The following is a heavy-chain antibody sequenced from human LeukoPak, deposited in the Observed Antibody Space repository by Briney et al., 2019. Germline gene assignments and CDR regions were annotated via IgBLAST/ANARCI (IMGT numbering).Heavy chain of an antibody. Sequence: SETLSLTCDVYGGSFSGYYWSWIRQPPGKGLEWIGEINHRGSTNYNPSLKSRVTISVDTSKNQFSLKLSSVTAADTAVYFCARGPYSYDSSGAFDIWGQGTMVTVSS. CDR2: INHRGST. J-gene: IGHJ3*02. CDR3: ARGPYSYDSSGAFDI. V-gene: IGHV4-34*01. CDR1: GGSFSGYY. D-gene: IGHD3-22*01.